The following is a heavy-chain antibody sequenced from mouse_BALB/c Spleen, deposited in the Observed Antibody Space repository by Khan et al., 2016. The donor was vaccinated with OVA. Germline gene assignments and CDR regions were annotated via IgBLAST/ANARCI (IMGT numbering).Heavy chain of an antibody. CDR2: INTYTGEP. CDR1: GYTFTNYG. J-gene: IGHJ4*01. D-gene: IGHD2-10*01. Sequence: QIQLEQSGPELKKPGETVKISCKASGYTFTNYGMNWVKQAPGKGLKWMGWINTYTGEPTHADDFKGRFAFSLETSASTAYLQINNLKNEDTATYFCERPPYFSYVMVYWGQGTSVTVSS. V-gene: IGHV9-3-1*01. CDR3: ERPPYFSYVMVY.